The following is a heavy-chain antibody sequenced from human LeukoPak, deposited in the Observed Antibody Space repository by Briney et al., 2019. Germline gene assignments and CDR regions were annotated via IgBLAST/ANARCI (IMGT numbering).Heavy chain of an antibody. D-gene: IGHD6-19*01. V-gene: IGHV1-2*02. J-gene: IGHJ4*02. Sequence: PEASLRVSCTASGYTFTSYNMHWVRQAPGQGLEWMGCINPNSSGTNYAHTVKGRFTITRDTSNSTPYMEMSRLRSDDTAVYYCTRVRIAVAGRAFCYFDCWGQGTLVTVSS. CDR1: GYTFTSYN. CDR2: INPNSSGT. CDR3: TRVRIAVAGRAFCYFDC.